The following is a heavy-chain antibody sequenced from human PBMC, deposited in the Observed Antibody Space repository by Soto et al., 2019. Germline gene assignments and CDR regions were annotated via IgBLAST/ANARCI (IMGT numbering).Heavy chain of an antibody. J-gene: IGHJ4*02. CDR2: INPNSGGT. CDR1: GYTFTGYY. CDR3: ARDLEEMATGELDY. V-gene: IGHV1-2*02. Sequence: ASVKVSCKASGYTFTGYYIHWVRQAPGQGLEWMGWINPNSGGTNYAQKFQGRVTMTRDTSISTAYMELSRLRSDDTAVYYCARDLEEMATGELDYWGQGTLVTVSS. D-gene: IGHD3-16*01.